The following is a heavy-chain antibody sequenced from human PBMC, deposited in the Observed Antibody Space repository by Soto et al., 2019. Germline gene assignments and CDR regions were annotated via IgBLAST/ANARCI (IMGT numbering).Heavy chain of an antibody. CDR2: TYYRSKWYN. Sequence: SPTLSLTCAISGDRVSSNSAAWNWIRQSPSRGLEWLGRTYYRSKWYNDYAVSVKSRITINPDTSRNQFSLQLNSVTPEDTAVYYCAREVDGGIAARYFDYWGQGTLVTVSS. V-gene: IGHV6-1*01. CDR1: GDRVSSNSAA. D-gene: IGHD6-6*01. J-gene: IGHJ4*02. CDR3: AREVDGGIAARYFDY.